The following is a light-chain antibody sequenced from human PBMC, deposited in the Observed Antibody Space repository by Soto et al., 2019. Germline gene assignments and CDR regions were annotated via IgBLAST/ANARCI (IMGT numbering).Light chain of an antibody. CDR2: GAS. J-gene: IGKJ2*01. V-gene: IGKV3-20*01. CDR3: QQYGRSPLYA. CDR1: QYVSTRF. Sequence: EIVLTQSPGTLCLSLGERATLSCRASQYVSTRFLAWYHQKAGQAPRLLIYGASIRASGVPDRFGGSGSGTDLTLTISRLEPEDYGVYYCQQYGRSPLYAFGQGTKLEIK.